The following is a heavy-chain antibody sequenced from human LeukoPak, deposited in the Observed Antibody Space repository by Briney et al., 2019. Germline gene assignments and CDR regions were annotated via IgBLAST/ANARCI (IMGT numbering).Heavy chain of an antibody. D-gene: IGHD1-20*01. CDR3: ATGHIPGGTCFDY. CDR1: GYTSTDYY. V-gene: IGHV1-69-2*01. Sequence: ASVKISCKVSGYTSTDYYVHWVQQAPGKGLEWMGLIDPEDGETIYAEEFQGRVSITADTSTDRAYMELSSLRCDDTAVYYCATGHIPGGTCFDYWGQGTLVTVSS. CDR2: IDPEDGET. J-gene: IGHJ4*02.